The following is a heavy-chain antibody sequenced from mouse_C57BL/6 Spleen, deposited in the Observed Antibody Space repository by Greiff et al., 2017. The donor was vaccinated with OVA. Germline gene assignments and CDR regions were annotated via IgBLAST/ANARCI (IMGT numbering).Heavy chain of an antibody. CDR2: IDPSDSYT. Sequence: QVHVKQPGAELVMPGASVKLSCKASGYTFTSYWMHWVKQRPGQGLEWIGEIDPSDSYTNYNQKFKGKSTLTVDTSSSTAYMQRSSLTSEDSAVYDCARWRDWDGYYGPDYWGQGTTLTVSS. CDR3: ARWRDWDGYYGPDY. CDR1: GYTFTSYW. V-gene: IGHV1-69*01. J-gene: IGHJ2*01. D-gene: IGHD2-3*01.